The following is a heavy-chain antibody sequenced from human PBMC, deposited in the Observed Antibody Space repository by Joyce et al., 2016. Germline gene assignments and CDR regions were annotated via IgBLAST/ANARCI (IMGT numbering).Heavy chain of an antibody. V-gene: IGHV5-51*01. CDR2: IFPADSER. J-gene: IGHJ4*02. Sequence: EVQLVQSGAEVRKPGESLKISCKVSGYTFTSKWIGWVRQMPGKGLDWMAVIFPADSERKYSPSFEGQVTISVDKSISTAYLQWSSLNASDTAVYYCARSPTGWSFDFWGQGTPVTVSP. CDR3: ARSPTGWSFDF. CDR1: GYTFTSKW. D-gene: IGHD6-19*01.